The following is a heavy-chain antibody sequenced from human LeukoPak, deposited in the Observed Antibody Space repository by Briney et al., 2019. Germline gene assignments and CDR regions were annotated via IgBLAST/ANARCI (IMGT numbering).Heavy chain of an antibody. V-gene: IGHV4-39*07. CDR1: GGSISSSSYY. Sequence: ETLSLTCTVSGGSISSSSYYWGWIRQPPGRGLEWIASIYYRGSTHYNPSLASLKSRVTISGDTSKNQFSLKLSSVTAADTAVYYCARYREVGATVDYWGQGTLVTVSS. J-gene: IGHJ4*02. D-gene: IGHD1-26*01. CDR2: IYYRGST. CDR3: ARYREVGATVDY.